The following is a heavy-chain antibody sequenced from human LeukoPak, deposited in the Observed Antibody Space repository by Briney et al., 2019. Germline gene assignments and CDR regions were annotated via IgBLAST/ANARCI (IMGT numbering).Heavy chain of an antibody. CDR2: IIPIFGTA. D-gene: IGHD3-22*01. Sequence: GASVKVSCKASGGTFTSYAISWVRQAPGQGLEWMGGIIPIFGTANYAQKFQGRVTITADESTSTAYMELSSLRSEDTAVYYCAIDYYDSSGYRDYWGQGTLVTVSS. V-gene: IGHV1-69*13. CDR3: AIDYYDSSGYRDY. J-gene: IGHJ4*02. CDR1: GGTFTSYA.